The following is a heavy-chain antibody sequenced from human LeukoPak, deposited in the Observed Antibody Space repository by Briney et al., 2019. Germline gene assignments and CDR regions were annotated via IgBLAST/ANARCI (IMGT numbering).Heavy chain of an antibody. V-gene: IGHV4-34*01. CDR1: GGSFSGYY. Sequence: SETLSLTCAVYGGSFSGYYWSWIRQPPGKGLEWIGEINHSGSTNYNPSLKSRVTISVDTSKNQFSLKLNSVTAADTAVYYCARLAERPNYYDSSGYSSAFNHWGQGTLVTVSS. D-gene: IGHD3-22*01. J-gene: IGHJ4*02. CDR3: ARLAERPNYYDSSGYSSAFNH. CDR2: INHSGST.